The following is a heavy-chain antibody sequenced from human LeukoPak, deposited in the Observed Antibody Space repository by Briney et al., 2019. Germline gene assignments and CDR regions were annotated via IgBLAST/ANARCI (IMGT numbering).Heavy chain of an antibody. Sequence: QAGGSLRLSCAASGFTVSSNYMSWVRRAPGKGLEWVSIIYSGGSTYYADSVKGRFTNSRDNSKNTLYLQMNSLRAEYTAVYYCARANWGHPMYYFDYWGQGTLVTVSS. CDR2: IYSGGST. J-gene: IGHJ4*02. CDR3: ARANWGHPMYYFDY. D-gene: IGHD7-27*01. CDR1: GFTVSSNY. V-gene: IGHV3-66*01.